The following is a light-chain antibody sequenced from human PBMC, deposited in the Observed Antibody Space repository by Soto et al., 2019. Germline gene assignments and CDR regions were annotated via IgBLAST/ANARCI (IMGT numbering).Light chain of an antibody. V-gene: IGKV3D-20*02. CDR2: GAS. Sequence: EIVFTQSPGTLSLSQGERATLACRASQSVSSTYLIWYQQKPGQAPRLLIYGASSRATGVPDWFSGGGSGTDFTLTIRRLEPEDFAVYYCQQRSNWPITFGQGTRLEIK. J-gene: IGKJ5*01. CDR1: QSVSSTY. CDR3: QQRSNWPIT.